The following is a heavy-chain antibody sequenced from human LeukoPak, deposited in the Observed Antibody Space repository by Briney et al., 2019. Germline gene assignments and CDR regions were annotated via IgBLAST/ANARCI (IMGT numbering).Heavy chain of an antibody. Sequence: GGSLRLSCAASGFTFSGYTMNWVRQVPGKGPEWISYISGTGRKAYYADSVKGRFTISRDNSKNTLYLQMNSLRAEDTAVYYCAKAYGSGWYYYFDYWGQGTLVTVSS. CDR1: GFTFSGYT. J-gene: IGHJ4*02. D-gene: IGHD6-19*01. CDR3: AKAYGSGWYYYFDY. CDR2: ISGTGRKA. V-gene: IGHV3-48*01.